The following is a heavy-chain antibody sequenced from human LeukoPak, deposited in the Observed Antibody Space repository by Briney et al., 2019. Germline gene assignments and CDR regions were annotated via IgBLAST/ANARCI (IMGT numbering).Heavy chain of an antibody. CDR3: ARDKGYDYVWGSYRSNFDY. CDR1: GFTFSSYG. CDR2: IKQDGSEK. D-gene: IGHD3-16*02. V-gene: IGHV3-7*01. Sequence: PGGSLRLSCAASGFTFSSYGMSWVRQAPGKGLEWVANIKQDGSEKYYVDSVKGRFTISRDNAKNSLYLQMNSLRAEDTAVYYCARDKGYDYVWGSYRSNFDYWGQGTLVTVSS. J-gene: IGHJ4*02.